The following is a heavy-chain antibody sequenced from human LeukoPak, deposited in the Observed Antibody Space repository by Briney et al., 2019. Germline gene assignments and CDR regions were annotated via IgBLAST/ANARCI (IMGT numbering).Heavy chain of an antibody. Sequence: SETLSLTCAVSGGSISSGGYSWSWIRQPPGKGLEWIGYIYHSGSTYYNPSLKSRVTISVDRSKNQFSLKLSSVTAADTAVYYCARGVRYSSGLYFDYWGQGTLVTVSS. J-gene: IGHJ4*02. V-gene: IGHV4-30-2*01. CDR3: ARGVRYSSGLYFDY. CDR2: IYHSGST. CDR1: GGSISSGGYS. D-gene: IGHD6-19*01.